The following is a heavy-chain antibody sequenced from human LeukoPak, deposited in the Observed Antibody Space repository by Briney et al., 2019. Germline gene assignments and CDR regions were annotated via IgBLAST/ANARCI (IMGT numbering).Heavy chain of an antibody. Sequence: ASVKVSCKASGYTFTGYYIHWVRQAPGQGLEWMGWINPNSGGTNYAQKFQGRVTMTRDTSISTAYMELSRLRSDDTAVYYRARVVAVTPFWWFDPWGQGTLVTVSS. CDR1: GYTFTGYY. J-gene: IGHJ5*02. D-gene: IGHD6-19*01. V-gene: IGHV1-2*02. CDR3: ARVVAVTPFWWFDP. CDR2: INPNSGGT.